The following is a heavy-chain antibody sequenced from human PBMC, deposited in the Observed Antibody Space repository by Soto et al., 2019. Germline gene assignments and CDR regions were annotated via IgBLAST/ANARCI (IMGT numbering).Heavy chain of an antibody. J-gene: IGHJ4*02. CDR3: ARARATIAAAAIFDC. D-gene: IGHD6-13*01. CDR2: VYRTGST. V-gene: IGHV4-4*02. CDR1: GGSISTSNW. Sequence: QVQLQESGPGLVKPSGTLSLTCAVSGGSISTSNWWSWVRQPPGKGLEWIGEVYRTGSTNYNPSLESRAIVSVDKSTNQFSLKLTSVTAADTAVYYCARARATIAAAAIFDCWGQGTLVTVSS.